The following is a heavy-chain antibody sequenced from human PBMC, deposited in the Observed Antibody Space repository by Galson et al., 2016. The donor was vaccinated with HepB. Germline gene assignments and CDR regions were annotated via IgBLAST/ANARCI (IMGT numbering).Heavy chain of an antibody. Sequence: QSGAEVKKPGESLKIACKASGYKFSTYWIAWVRQMPGKGLEWLGIIYPGDSDTRYSPSFQGQVTISADKSISTAYLEWSSLKAPDTAIYYCATETPSNVGQNSVYFGYFQHWGQGTLSPSPQ. CDR2: IYPGDSDT. V-gene: IGHV5-51*03. J-gene: IGHJ1*01. D-gene: IGHD3-9*01. CDR1: GYKFSTYW. CDR3: ATETPSNVGQNSVYFGYFQH.